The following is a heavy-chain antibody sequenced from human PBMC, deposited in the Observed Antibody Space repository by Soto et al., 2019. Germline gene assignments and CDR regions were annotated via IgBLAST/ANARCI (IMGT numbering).Heavy chain of an antibody. CDR1: CYAFSPSE. Sequence: SVKVSFKTSCYAFSPSEISWVRQAPVQGLEWMGWISTFNGQTKFAQRFQGRVFITRDRSTSTVYMELRSLRSDDTAIYYCARDTNIVATIPPFDFWGQGTQVTVHS. CDR3: ARDTNIVATIPPFDF. CDR2: ISTFNGQT. J-gene: IGHJ5*01. V-gene: IGHV1-18*01. D-gene: IGHD5-12*01.